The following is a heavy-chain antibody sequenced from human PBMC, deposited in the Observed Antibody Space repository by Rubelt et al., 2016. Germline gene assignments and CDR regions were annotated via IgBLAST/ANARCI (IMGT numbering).Heavy chain of an antibody. CDR1: GGSFSGYY. CDR2: VYYSGGT. CDR3: ARGRMTRTRFNTNWLDP. J-gene: IGHJ5*02. D-gene: IGHD3-10*01. Sequence: QVQLQQWGAGLLKPSETLSLTCAVYGGSFSGYYWSWIRQPPGKGLEWIGTVYYSGGTYYNPSLKSRVTMVADTSANQFSRRLSSVTAAEPALYYWARGRMTRTRFNTNWLDPWGQGTLVTVSS. V-gene: IGHV4-34*01.